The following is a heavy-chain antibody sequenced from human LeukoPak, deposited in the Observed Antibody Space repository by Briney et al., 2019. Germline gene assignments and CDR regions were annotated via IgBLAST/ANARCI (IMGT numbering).Heavy chain of an antibody. CDR2: IYHSGNT. J-gene: IGHJ4*02. D-gene: IGHD2/OR15-2a*01. V-gene: IGHV4-38-2*02. CDR3: ARPTSKLGSFDY. Sequence: SETLSLTCTVSGYSISSGYYWGWIRQPPGKGLEWIGSIYHSGNTYYNPSLKSRVTISVDTSKNQFSLKLNSVTAADTAVYYCARPTSKLGSFDYWGQGTLVTVSS. CDR1: GYSISSGYY.